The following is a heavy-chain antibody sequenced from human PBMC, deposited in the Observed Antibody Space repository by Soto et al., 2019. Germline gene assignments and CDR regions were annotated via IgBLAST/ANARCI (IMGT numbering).Heavy chain of an antibody. Sequence: ASVKVSCKASGYTFTSYAMNWVRQAPGQGLEWMGWINTNTGNPTYAQGFTGRFVFSLDTSVSTAYLQICSLKAEDTVVYYCARSKMTTVTTSRRAYYYYGMDVWGQGTTVTVSS. CDR3: ARSKMTTVTTSRRAYYYYGMDV. V-gene: IGHV7-4-1*01. D-gene: IGHD4-4*01. CDR1: GYTFTSYA. CDR2: INTNTGNP. J-gene: IGHJ6*02.